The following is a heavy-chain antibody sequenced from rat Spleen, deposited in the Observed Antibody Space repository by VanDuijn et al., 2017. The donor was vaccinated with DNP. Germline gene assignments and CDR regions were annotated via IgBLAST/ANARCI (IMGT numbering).Heavy chain of an antibody. CDR3: TRGDILRSFDY. CDR1: GYSISSNYR. CDR2: INSAGST. D-gene: IGHD1-6*01. V-gene: IGHV3-3*01. Sequence: EVQLQESGPGLVKPSQSLSLTCSVTGYSISSNYRWNWIRKFPGNTLEWMGYINSAGSTDYIPSLKGRISITRDTSKNQFFLQVNSVNTDDTATYYCTRGDILRSFDYWGQGVMVTVSS. J-gene: IGHJ2*01.